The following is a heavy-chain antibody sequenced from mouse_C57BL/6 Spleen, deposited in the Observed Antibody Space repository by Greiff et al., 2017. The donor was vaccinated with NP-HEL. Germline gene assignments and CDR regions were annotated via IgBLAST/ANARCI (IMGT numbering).Heavy chain of an antibody. Sequence: EVQLMESGGDLVKPGGSLKLSCAASGFTFSSYGMSWVRQTPDKRLEWVATISSGGSYTYYPDSVKGRFTISRDNAKNTLYLQMSSLKSEDTAMYYCERQITTVVETDYFDYWGQGTTLTVSS. CDR2: ISSGGSYT. D-gene: IGHD1-1*01. J-gene: IGHJ2*01. CDR1: GFTFSSYG. CDR3: ERQITTVVETDYFDY. V-gene: IGHV5-6*01.